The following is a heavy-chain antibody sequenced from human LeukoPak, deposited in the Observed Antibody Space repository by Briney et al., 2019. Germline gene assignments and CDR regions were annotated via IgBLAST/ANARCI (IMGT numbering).Heavy chain of an antibody. J-gene: IGHJ4*02. V-gene: IGHV3-33*06. CDR1: GFTFSAYA. CDR2: IWDDGSNK. D-gene: IGHD3-3*01. CDR3: AKDMGILIFGVLTFHFAF. Sequence: GGSLRLSCGASGFTFSAYAMHWVRRAPGMGLEWVAVIWDDGSNKHYADSVKGRFTISRDNSKNTLYLQMNNLRADDTAVYYCAKDMGILIFGVLTFHFAFWGQGTLVTVSS.